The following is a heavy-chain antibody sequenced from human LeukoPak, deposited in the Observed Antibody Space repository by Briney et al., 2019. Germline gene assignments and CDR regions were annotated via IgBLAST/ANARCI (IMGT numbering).Heavy chain of an antibody. V-gene: IGHV3-23*01. Sequence: GGSLRLSCAASGFTFSSYAMSWVRQAPGKGLEWVSAISGSGGSTYYADSVKGRFTISRVNSKNTLYLQMNSLRAEDTAVYYCAKGRYFWSGCGSDYWGQGTLVTVSS. J-gene: IGHJ4*02. CDR1: GFTFSSYA. CDR3: AKGRYFWSGCGSDY. D-gene: IGHD3-3*01. CDR2: ISGSGGST.